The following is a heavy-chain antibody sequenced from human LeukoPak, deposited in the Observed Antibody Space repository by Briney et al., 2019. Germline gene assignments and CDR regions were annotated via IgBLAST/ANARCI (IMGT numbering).Heavy chain of an antibody. CDR3: ARGRREKWELLRRNPYYFDY. J-gene: IGHJ4*02. Sequence: GASVKVSCKASGYTFTSYGISWVRQAPGQGLEWMGWISAYNGNTNYAQKLQGRVTMTTDTSTSTAYMELRSLRSDDTAVYYCARGRREKWELLRRNPYYFDYWGQGTLVTVSS. CDR2: ISAYNGNT. V-gene: IGHV1-18*01. CDR1: GYTFTSYG. D-gene: IGHD1-26*01.